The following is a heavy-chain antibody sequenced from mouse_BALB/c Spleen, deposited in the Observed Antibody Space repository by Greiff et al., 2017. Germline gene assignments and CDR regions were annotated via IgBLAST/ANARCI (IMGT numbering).Heavy chain of an antibody. Sequence: VQLKESGPSLVKPSQTLSLTCSVTGDSITSGYWNWIRKFPGNKLEYMGYISYSGSTYYNPSLKSRISITRDTSKNQYYLQLNSVTTEDTATYYCERRGYYGSSLAWFAYWGQGTLVTVSA. CDR1: GDSITSGY. CDR3: ERRGYYGSSLAWFAY. J-gene: IGHJ3*01. CDR2: ISYSGST. D-gene: IGHD1-1*01. V-gene: IGHV3-8*02.